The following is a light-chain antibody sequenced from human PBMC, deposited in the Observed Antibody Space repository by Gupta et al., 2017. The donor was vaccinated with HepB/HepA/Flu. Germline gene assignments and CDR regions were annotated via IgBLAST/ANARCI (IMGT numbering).Light chain of an antibody. V-gene: IGLV2-14*03. J-gene: IGLJ3*02. CDR1: SSDVGGYNY. CDR3: SSYTSSSTWV. Sequence: QSALTQSASVSGSPGQSNTISCTGTSSDVGGYNYVSWYQQHPGKAPKLMIYDVSNRPSGVSNRFSGSKSGNTASLTISGLQAEDEADYYCSSYTSSSTWVFGGGTKLTVL. CDR2: DVS.